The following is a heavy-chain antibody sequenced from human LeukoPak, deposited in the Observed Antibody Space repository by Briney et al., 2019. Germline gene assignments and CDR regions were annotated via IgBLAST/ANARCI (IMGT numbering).Heavy chain of an antibody. CDR1: GFTLRNFA. D-gene: IGHD3-10*01. CDR3: VRDYYGMDV. V-gene: IGHV3-64D*06. J-gene: IGHJ6*02. Sequence: GGSLRLSCSASGFTLRNFAMYWVRQAPGKELEQVSLTHGDGGNTEYADPVKGRFTVSRDYSKNTLYLQLSSVRVEDTAVYYCVRDYYGMDVWGQETTVTVSS. CDR2: THGDGGNT.